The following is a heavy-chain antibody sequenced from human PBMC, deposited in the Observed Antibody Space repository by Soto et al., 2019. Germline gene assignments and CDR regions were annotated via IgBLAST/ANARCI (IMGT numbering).Heavy chain of an antibody. CDR1: GGSFSGYY. CDR3: ARGDNYGSGIHGY. CDR2: INHSGST. D-gene: IGHD3-10*01. Sequence: QVQLQQWGAGLLKPSETLPLTCAVYGGSFSGYYWSWIRQPPGKGLEWIGEINHSGSTNYNPSLKSRVTISVDTSKNQFSLKLSSVTAADTAVYYCARGDNYGSGIHGYWGQGTLVTVSS. J-gene: IGHJ4*02. V-gene: IGHV4-34*01.